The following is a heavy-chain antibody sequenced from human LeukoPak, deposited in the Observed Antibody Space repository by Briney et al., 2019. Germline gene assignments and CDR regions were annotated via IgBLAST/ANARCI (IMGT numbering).Heavy chain of an antibody. J-gene: IGHJ3*02. D-gene: IGHD3-10*01. CDR3: ADGSSSGAFDI. V-gene: IGHV1-46*01. Sequence: ASVKVSCKASGYSFTNYGISWVRQAPGQGLEWMGIINPSIGGASYAQKFQGRVTMTRDTSTNAVYMELSSLRSEDTAVYYCADGSSSGAFDIWGQGTLVTVSS. CDR2: INPSIGGA. CDR1: GYSFTNYG.